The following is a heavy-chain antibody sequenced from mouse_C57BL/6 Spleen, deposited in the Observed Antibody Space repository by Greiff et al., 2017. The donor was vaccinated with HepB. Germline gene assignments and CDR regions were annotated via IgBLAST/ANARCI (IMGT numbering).Heavy chain of an antibody. CDR1: GYTFTSYW. J-gene: IGHJ2*01. V-gene: IGHV1-55*01. D-gene: IGHD2-4*01. CDR2: IYPGSGST. Sequence: QVQLQQSGAELVKPGASVKMSCKASGYTFTSYWITWVKQRPGQGLEWIGDIYPGSGSTNYNEKFKSKATLTVDTSSSTAYMQLSSLTSEDSAVYYCSRAGIYYEYDGYWGQGTTLTVSS. CDR3: SRAGIYYEYDGY.